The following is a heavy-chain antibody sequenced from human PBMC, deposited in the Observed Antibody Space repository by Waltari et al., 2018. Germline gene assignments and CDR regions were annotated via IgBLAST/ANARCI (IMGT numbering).Heavy chain of an antibody. Sequence: QVQLVQSGAEVTKPGASVTVSCKPPGYTFPDSFMPWVRQAPGQAPEWMGGINPNTGDTNYAQKCRGRVTMTRDKSISTAYMSLNRLTSDDTAVYFCARGPRYSGSFGFWGQGTLVTVSS. CDR3: ARGPRYSGSFGF. CDR1: GYTFPDSF. J-gene: IGHJ1*01. D-gene: IGHD1-26*01. CDR2: INPNTGDT. V-gene: IGHV1-2*02.